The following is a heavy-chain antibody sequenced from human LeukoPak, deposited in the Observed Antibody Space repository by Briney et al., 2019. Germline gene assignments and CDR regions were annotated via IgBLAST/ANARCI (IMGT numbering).Heavy chain of an antibody. CDR3: ARAQGGYSYGGNFDY. CDR2: ISSSTTYI. V-gene: IGHV3-21*01. J-gene: IGHJ4*02. CDR1: GFTFSTYT. Sequence: GGSLRLSCAASGFTFSTYTMNWVRQAPGKGLEWVSSISSSTTYIYYADSLKGRFTISRDNAKNSLYLQMNSLRDEDTAVYYCARAQGGYSYGGNFDYWGQGTLVTVSS. D-gene: IGHD5-18*01.